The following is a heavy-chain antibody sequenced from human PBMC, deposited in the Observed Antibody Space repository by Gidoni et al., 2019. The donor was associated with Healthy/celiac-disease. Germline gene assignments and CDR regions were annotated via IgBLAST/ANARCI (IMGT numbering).Heavy chain of an antibody. D-gene: IGHD3-22*01. V-gene: IGHV3-23*01. CDR1: GFTFSSYA. CDR2: MSGSGGST. Sequence: EVQLLESGGGLVQPGGSLRLSCAASGFTFSSYAMRWVRQAPGKGLEWVSAMSGSGGSTYYADSVKGRFTISRDNSKNTLYLQMNSLRAEDTAVYYCANSHGSLQNYDSSGYYFLEWGQGTLVTVSS. CDR3: ANSHGSLQNYDSSGYYFLE. J-gene: IGHJ4*02.